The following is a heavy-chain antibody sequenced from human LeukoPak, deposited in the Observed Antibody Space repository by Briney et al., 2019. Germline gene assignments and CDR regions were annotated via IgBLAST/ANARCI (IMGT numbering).Heavy chain of an antibody. D-gene: IGHD5-18*01. CDR2: INHSGST. CDR3: ARRSRYSYGYNNWFDP. J-gene: IGHJ5*02. Sequence: SETLSLTCAVYGGSFSGYYWSWIRQPPGKGLEWIGEINHSGSTNDNPSLKSRVTISVDTSNNQFSLKLSSVTAADTAVYYCARRSRYSYGYNNWFDPWGQGTLVTVSS. V-gene: IGHV4-34*01. CDR1: GGSFSGYY.